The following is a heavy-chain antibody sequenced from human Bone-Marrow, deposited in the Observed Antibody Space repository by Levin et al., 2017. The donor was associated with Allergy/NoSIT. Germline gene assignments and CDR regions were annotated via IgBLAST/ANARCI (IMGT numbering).Heavy chain of an antibody. D-gene: IGHD4-17*01. V-gene: IGHV1-2*06. Sequence: VASVKVSCKASGYTFIGYYMHWVRQAPGQGLEWMGRIHPNTGATDFAQKFQGRVTLTRDTSINTGYLELSRLTSDDSAVYYCAISYGDYSLLNYWGQGTLVTVSS. CDR2: IHPNTGAT. J-gene: IGHJ4*02. CDR3: AISYGDYSLLNY. CDR1: GYTFIGYY.